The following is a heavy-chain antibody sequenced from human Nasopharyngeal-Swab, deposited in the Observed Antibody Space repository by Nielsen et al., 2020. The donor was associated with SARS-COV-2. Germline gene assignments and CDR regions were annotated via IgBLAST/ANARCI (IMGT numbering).Heavy chain of an antibody. CDR3: ARNPGAFFDY. CDR2: ISGSGGST. Sequence: VSLAPGKGLEWVSAISGSGGSTYYADSVKGRFTISRDNSKNTLYLQMNSLRAEDTAVYYCARNPGAFFDYWGQGTLVTVSS. J-gene: IGHJ4*02. V-gene: IGHV3-23*01. D-gene: IGHD1-26*01.